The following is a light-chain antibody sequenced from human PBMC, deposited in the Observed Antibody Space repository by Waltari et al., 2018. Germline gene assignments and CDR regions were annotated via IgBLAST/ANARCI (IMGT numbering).Light chain of an antibody. J-gene: IGKJ1*01. Sequence: DIHMTQSPSSVSAAVRDRITITCRASQSISRYLSWYQQKPGRAPKLLIYAASSLESGVPSRFSGSGSGRDFTLTISSLQPEDFATYYCQQSYSTPRTFGQGTKVEI. CDR2: AAS. CDR3: QQSYSTPRT. CDR1: QSISRY. V-gene: IGKV1-39*01.